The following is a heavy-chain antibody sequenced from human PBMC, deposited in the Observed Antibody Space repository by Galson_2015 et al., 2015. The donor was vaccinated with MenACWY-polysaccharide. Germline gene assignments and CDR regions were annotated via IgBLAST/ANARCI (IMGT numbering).Heavy chain of an antibody. CDR3: TTDYFSGSYYPFDY. D-gene: IGHD1-26*01. J-gene: IGHJ4*02. Sequence: SLRLSCAATGITFSSYAMNWVRQAPGKGLEWVGRIKSKTDGGTTDYAAPVKGRFTISRDDSKNTQYLQMNSLKTEDTAVYYCTTDYFSGSYYPFDYWGQGTLVTVSS. V-gene: IGHV3-15*01. CDR1: GITFSSYA. CDR2: IKSKTDGGTT.